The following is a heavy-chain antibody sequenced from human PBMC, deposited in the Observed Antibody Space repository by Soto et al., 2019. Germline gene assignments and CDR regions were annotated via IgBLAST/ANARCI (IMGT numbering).Heavy chain of an antibody. J-gene: IGHJ4*02. CDR2: IWYDGNNK. Sequence: PGWSLRLSCAASGFTFSSYGMHWVRQAPGKGLEWVAVIWYDGNNKDYADSVKGRFTISRDNSKNTLYLEMNSLRVRDTAVYYCARELHSSMAPSFDYWGQGTWVTVYS. V-gene: IGHV3-33*01. CDR3: ARELHSSMAPSFDY. D-gene: IGHD3-10*01. CDR1: GFTFSSYG.